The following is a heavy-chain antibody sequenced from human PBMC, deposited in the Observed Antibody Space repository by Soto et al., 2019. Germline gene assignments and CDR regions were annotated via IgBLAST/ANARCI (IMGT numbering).Heavy chain of an antibody. J-gene: IGHJ4*02. CDR3: AKDTGEYYDSSVSIISGDY. CDR1: GFTFSSYA. Sequence: EVQLLESGGGLVQPGGSLRLSCAASGFTFSSYAMSWVRQAPGKGLEWVSAISGSGGSTYYADSVKGRFTISSDNSKNTLYLQINSLRAEDTAVYYCAKDTGEYYDSSVSIISGDYWGQGTLVTVSS. D-gene: IGHD3-22*01. V-gene: IGHV3-23*01. CDR2: ISGSGGST.